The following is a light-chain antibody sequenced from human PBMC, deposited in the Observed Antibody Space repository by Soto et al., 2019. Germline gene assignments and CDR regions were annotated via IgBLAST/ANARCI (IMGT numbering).Light chain of an antibody. CDR1: QSVSSN. J-gene: IGKJ1*01. Sequence: IVVTLSPATLSVSKGERATLSCRASQSVSSNLAWYQQKSGQAPRLLIYGASTRATGIPARFSGSGSGTDFTLTISRLEPEDFAVYYCQQYGSLLWTFGQGTKVDIK. V-gene: IGKV3-15*01. CDR2: GAS. CDR3: QQYGSLLWT.